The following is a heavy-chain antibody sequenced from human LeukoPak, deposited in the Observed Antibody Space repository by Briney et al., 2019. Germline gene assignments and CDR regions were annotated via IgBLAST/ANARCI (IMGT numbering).Heavy chain of an antibody. J-gene: IGHJ5*02. CDR3: ARVLHKRNYDSSDYYGS. V-gene: IGHV3-21*01. Sequence: GGSLRLSCAASGFTFSSYTMNWVRQAPGKGLEWVSIISSGSSYIHYADSVKGRFTISRDNAKNSLYLQLNSLRAEATAVYYCARVLHKRNYDSSDYYGSWGQGTLVTVSS. CDR1: GFTFSSYT. D-gene: IGHD3-22*01. CDR2: ISSGSSYI.